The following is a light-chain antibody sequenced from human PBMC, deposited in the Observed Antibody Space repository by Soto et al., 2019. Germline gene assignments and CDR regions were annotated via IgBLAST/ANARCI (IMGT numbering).Light chain of an antibody. Sequence: ENVLTQSPGTLSLSPGERATLSCRASQSVSSSHLAWYQQKPGQAPRLLMYGASSRATGIPDRFSGGGSGADFTLTISRLEPEDFGVYYCQQYHNSILMFGQGTRLE. J-gene: IGKJ5*01. CDR1: QSVSSSH. CDR3: QQYHNSILM. CDR2: GAS. V-gene: IGKV3-20*01.